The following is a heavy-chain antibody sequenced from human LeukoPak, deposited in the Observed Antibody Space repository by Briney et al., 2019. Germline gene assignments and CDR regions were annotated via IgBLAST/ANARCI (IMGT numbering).Heavy chain of an antibody. CDR1: GFAVNNHF. V-gene: IGHV3-53*01. J-gene: IGHJ5*02. CDR2: LFSNGAT. D-gene: IGHD1-26*01. CDR3: AKTRPGGSYDH. Sequence: GGSLRLSRAPSGFAVNNHFMSWVRQPPGKGLEWISVLFSNGATYYLVSVKDRFTISRDDSKNIVYLQLDTLRGEDTAIYYCAKTRPGGSYDHWGRGTLVTVSS.